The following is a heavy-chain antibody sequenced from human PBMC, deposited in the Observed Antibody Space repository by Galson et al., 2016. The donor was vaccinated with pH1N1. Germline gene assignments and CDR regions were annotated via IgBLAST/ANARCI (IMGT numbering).Heavy chain of an antibody. V-gene: IGHV4-4*09. CDR1: GGSIGSSY. D-gene: IGHD4-11*01. CDR2: IYRSGTN. J-gene: IGHJ5*02. CDR3: ARAKGYSNYQGGPYNGFGL. Sequence: SETLSLTCTVSGGSIGSSYWSWLRQSPGRGLEWIGYIYRSGTNNSNPSLKSRVTISVDTSKNPFSLRLRSVTAADTAMYYCARAKGYSNYQGGPYNGFGLWGQGTLVTVSS.